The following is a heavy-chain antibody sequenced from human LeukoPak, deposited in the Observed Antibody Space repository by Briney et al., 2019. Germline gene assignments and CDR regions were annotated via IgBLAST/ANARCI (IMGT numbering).Heavy chain of an antibody. CDR2: ISGSGGST. CDR3: AKAPRNIVVVPAAWNGGGFFDI. D-gene: IGHD2-2*01. Sequence: GGSLRLSCAASGFTFSSYAMSWVRQAPGKGLEWVSAISGSGGSTYYADSVKGRFTISRDNSKNTLYLQMNSLRAEDTAVYYCAKAPRNIVVVPAAWNGGGFFDIWGQGTMVTVSS. CDR1: GFTFSSYA. V-gene: IGHV3-23*01. J-gene: IGHJ3*02.